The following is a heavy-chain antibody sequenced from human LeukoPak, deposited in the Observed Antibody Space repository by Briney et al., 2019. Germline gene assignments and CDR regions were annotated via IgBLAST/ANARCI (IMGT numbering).Heavy chain of an antibody. CDR1: GGSISSYY. J-gene: IGHJ4*02. Sequence: SETLSLTCTVSGGSISSYYWSWIRQPAGKGLGWIGRIYTSGSTNYNPSLKSRVTMSVDTSKNQFSLKLSSVTAADTAVYYCARDRLTTGDPLFDYWGQGTLVIVSS. CDR2: IYTSGST. D-gene: IGHD4/OR15-4a*01. CDR3: ARDRLTTGDPLFDY. V-gene: IGHV4-4*07.